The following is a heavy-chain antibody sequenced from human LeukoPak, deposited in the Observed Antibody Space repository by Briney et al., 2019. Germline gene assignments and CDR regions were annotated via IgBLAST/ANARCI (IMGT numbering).Heavy chain of an antibody. J-gene: IGHJ4*02. CDR2: IKQDGSEK. CDR3: ARDLGGYSYGSHFDY. Sequence: GGSLRLSCAASGFTFRSYWMSWVRQAPGKGLEWVANIKQDGSEKYYVDSVKGRFTISRDNAKNSLYLQMNSLRAEDTGVYYCARDLGGYSYGSHFDYWGQGTLVTVSS. CDR1: GFTFRSYW. V-gene: IGHV3-7*01. D-gene: IGHD5-18*01.